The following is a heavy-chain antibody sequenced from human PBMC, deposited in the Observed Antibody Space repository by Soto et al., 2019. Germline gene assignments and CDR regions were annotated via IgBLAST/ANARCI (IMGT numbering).Heavy chain of an antibody. CDR2: ISYDGSNK. J-gene: IGHJ6*02. CDR1: GFTFSSYA. D-gene: IGHD3-10*01. V-gene: IGHV3-30-3*01. Sequence: QVQLVESGGGVVQPGRSLRLSCAASGFTFSSYAMHWVRQAPGKGLEWVAVISYDGSNKYYADSVKGRFTISRDNSKNTLYLQMNSLRAEDTAVYYCARDRLLILLWFGELLFDGMDVWGQGTTVTVSS. CDR3: ARDRLLILLWFGELLFDGMDV.